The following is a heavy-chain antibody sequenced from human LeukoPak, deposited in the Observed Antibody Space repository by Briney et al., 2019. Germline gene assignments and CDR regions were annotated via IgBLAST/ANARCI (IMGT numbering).Heavy chain of an antibody. Sequence: ASVKVSCKASGYTFTSYDINWVRQATGQGLEWMGWMNPNSGNTGYAQKFQGRVTITRNTSTSTAYMELSSLRSEDTAVYYCARGRRTCYDFWSAKYYFDYWGQGTLVTVSS. CDR2: MNPNSGNT. CDR1: GYTFTSYD. CDR3: ARGRRTCYDFWSAKYYFDY. D-gene: IGHD3-3*01. J-gene: IGHJ4*02. V-gene: IGHV1-8*03.